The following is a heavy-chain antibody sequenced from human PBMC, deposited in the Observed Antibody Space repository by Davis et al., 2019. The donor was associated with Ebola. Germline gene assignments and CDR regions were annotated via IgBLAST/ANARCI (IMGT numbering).Heavy chain of an antibody. CDR3: ARGGITVTVVPRDYYYGLDV. Sequence: ASVKVSCKASGYTFTGYYMHWVRQAPGQGLEWMGRINPNSGGTNYAQKFQGRVTLTWDTSTSTAYMELSRLRSDDTAVYYCARGGITVTVVPRDYYYGLDVWGQGTTVTVSS. CDR1: GYTFTGYY. D-gene: IGHD3-22*01. J-gene: IGHJ6*02. V-gene: IGHV1-2*06. CDR2: INPNSGGT.